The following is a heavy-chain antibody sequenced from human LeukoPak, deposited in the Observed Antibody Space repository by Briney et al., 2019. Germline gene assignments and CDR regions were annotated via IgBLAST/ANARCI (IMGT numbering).Heavy chain of an antibody. CDR3: ARRRMVRGFDY. V-gene: IGHV4-39*07. Sequence: SETLSLTCTVSGDSISSSSYYWDWIRQPPGKGLEWIGSTFYSGSSYYNPSLKSRVTISVDTSKNQFSLKLSSVTAADTAVYYCARRRMVRGFDYWGQGTLVTVSS. J-gene: IGHJ4*02. CDR1: GDSISSSSYY. D-gene: IGHD3-10*01. CDR2: TFYSGSS.